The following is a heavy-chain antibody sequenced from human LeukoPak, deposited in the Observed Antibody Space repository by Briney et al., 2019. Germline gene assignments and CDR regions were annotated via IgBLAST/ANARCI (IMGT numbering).Heavy chain of an antibody. CDR1: GFTFSNSS. CDR3: ATDLIVAAAGPS. D-gene: IGHD6-13*01. V-gene: IGHV3-21*01. CDR2: ISSSGSYI. Sequence: GGSLRLSCAASGFTFSNSSMNWVRQAPGKGLEWVSSISSSGSYIFYADSVKGRFTSSRDNAKNSLYLQMNSLRAEDTAVYYCATDLIVAAAGPSWGQGTLVTVSS. J-gene: IGHJ4*02.